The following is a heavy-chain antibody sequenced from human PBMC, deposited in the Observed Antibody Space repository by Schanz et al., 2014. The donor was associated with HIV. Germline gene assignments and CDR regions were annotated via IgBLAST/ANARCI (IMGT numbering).Heavy chain of an antibody. Sequence: EVQLVESGGGFVQPGGSLRLSCAASGFTFSSYWMHWVRQAPGKGLVWVSRINSDGSSTSYADSVKGRFTISRDNAKNTLYLQMNSLRAEDTAVYYCARVHYYGSGSYYTESGAFDIWGQGTMVTVSS. CDR3: ARVHYYGSGSYYTESGAFDI. V-gene: IGHV3-74*01. CDR1: GFTFSSYW. D-gene: IGHD3-10*01. J-gene: IGHJ3*02. CDR2: INSDGSST.